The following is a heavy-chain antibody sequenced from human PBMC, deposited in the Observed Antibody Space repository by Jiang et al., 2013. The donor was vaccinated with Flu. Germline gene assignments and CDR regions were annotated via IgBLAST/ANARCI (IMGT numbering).Heavy chain of an antibody. CDR2: LYQWEH. CDR1: GGSISSYY. J-gene: IGHJ4*02. Sequence: TVSGGSISSYYWSWIRQPPEGTGVDWAYLYQWEHQLQPSLKSRVTMSVDTSKNQFSLKLSSVTAADTAVYYCARDSGSVYYYGSGSYYFDYWGQGTLVTVSS. CDR3: ARDSGSVYYYGSGSYYFDY. D-gene: IGHD3-10*01. V-gene: IGHV4-4*07.